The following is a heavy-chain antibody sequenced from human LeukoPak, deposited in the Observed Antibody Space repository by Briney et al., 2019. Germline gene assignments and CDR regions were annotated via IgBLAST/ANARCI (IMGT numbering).Heavy chain of an antibody. CDR3: ARDLWQQRTKFDP. Sequence: PSETLSLTCTVSGGSISSYYWSWIRQPPGKGLEWIGYIYYSGSTNYNPSLKSRVTISVDTSKDQFSLKLSSVTAADTAVYYCARDLWQQRTKFDPWGQGTLVTVSS. CDR2: IYYSGST. CDR1: GGSISSYY. J-gene: IGHJ5*02. D-gene: IGHD6-13*01. V-gene: IGHV4-59*12.